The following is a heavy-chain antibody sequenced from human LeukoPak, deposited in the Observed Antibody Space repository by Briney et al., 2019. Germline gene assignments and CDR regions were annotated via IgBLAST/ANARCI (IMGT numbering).Heavy chain of an antibody. Sequence: PSETLSLTCTVSGDSISSNYWSWIRQPAGQGLEWIGRIYNSGATQYNPSLESRVTMSLDTSKHQFSLKLTSVTAADTALYYCARDQALNWNYDVFDLWGQGTLVTVPS. CDR3: ARDQALNWNYDVFDL. CDR1: GDSISSNY. D-gene: IGHD1-7*01. V-gene: IGHV4-4*07. CDR2: IYNSGAT. J-gene: IGHJ4*02.